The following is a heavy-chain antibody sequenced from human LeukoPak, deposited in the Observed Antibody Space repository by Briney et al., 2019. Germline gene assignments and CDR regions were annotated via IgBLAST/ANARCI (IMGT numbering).Heavy chain of an antibody. CDR1: GYTFTGFY. J-gene: IGHJ4*02. Sequence: ASVKVSCKASGYTFTGFYIHWVRQAPGQGLEWMGWINPHSGGTNYAQKFQGGVTMTRDTSITTAYMELSSLRSDDTAVYYCARDVGEYCSSTNCYASHYWGQGTLVTVSS. CDR3: ARDVGEYCSSTNCYASHY. V-gene: IGHV1-2*02. D-gene: IGHD2-2*01. CDR2: INPHSGGT.